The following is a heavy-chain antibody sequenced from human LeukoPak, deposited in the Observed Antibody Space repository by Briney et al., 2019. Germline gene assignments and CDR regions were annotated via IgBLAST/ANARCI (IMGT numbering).Heavy chain of an antibody. Sequence: SETLSLTCAVYGGSFSGYYWSWIRQPPGKGLEWIGEINHSGSTNYNPSLKSRVTISVDTSKNQFSLKLSSVTAADTAVYYCARGRAPYCSSTSCYNGLGKILDTWGQGTLVTVSS. CDR3: ARGRAPYCSSTSCYNGLGKILDT. CDR1: GGSFSGYY. J-gene: IGHJ5*02. V-gene: IGHV4-34*01. D-gene: IGHD2-2*02. CDR2: INHSGST.